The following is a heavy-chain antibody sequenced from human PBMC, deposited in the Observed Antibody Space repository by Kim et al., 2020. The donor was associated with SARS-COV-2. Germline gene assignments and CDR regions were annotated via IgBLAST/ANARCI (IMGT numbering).Heavy chain of an antibody. Sequence: GALRLSCAASEFTFSRYSMNWVRQAPGKGLEWVSTISRNSDYIYYADSVEGRFTISRDNAKNSLYLQMNSLRADDTAMYYCARDLSLGRPGGFDYWGQG. V-gene: IGHV3-21*01. CDR2: ISRNSDYI. CDR3: ARDLSLGRPGGFDY. D-gene: IGHD3-10*01. J-gene: IGHJ4*02. CDR1: EFTFSRYS.